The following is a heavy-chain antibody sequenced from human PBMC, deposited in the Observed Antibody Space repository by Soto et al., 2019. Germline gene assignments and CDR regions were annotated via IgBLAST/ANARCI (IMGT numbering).Heavy chain of an antibody. J-gene: IGHJ6*02. CDR3: ARGHYYYAMDV. V-gene: IGHV4-30-2*01. Sequence: SETLSLTCAVSGGSVSSGVFSWNWIRQPPGQGLEWIGYISHGGSPHYTPSIRSRVSISVDRSTNVISLNLTSMTPADTAVYFCARGHYYYAMDVWGQGTTMTV. CDR1: GGSVSSGVFS. CDR2: ISHGGSP.